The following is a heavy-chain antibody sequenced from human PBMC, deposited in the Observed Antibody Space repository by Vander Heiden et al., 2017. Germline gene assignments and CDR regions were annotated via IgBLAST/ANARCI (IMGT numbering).Heavy chain of an antibody. CDR2: ISSSGSTI. V-gene: IGHV3-48*03. CDR1: GFTFSSYE. Sequence: EVQLVESGGGLVQPGGSLSLSCAASGFTFSSYEMNWVRQAPGKGLEWVSYISSSGSTIYYADSVKGRFTISRDNAKNSLYLQMNSLRAEDTAVYYCARDNTEQWLVRWGQGTLVTVSS. J-gene: IGHJ4*02. CDR3: ARDNTEQWLVR. D-gene: IGHD6-19*01.